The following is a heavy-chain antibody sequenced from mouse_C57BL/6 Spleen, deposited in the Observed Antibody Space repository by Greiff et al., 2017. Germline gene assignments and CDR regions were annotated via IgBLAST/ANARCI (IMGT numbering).Heavy chain of an antibody. J-gene: IGHJ3*01. CDR3: ARAWDGLAWFAY. Sequence: VQLQQSGPELVKPGASVKIPCKASGYTFTDYNMDWVKQSPGKSLEWIGDINPNNGGTIYNQKFKGKATLTVDKSSSTAYMELRSLTSEDTAVYYCARAWDGLAWFAYWGQGTLVTVSA. D-gene: IGHD4-1*01. CDR1: GYTFTDYN. CDR2: INPNNGGT. V-gene: IGHV1-18*01.